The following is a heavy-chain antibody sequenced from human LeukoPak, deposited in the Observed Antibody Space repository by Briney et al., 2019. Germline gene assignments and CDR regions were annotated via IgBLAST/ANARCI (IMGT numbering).Heavy chain of an antibody. CDR3: ARGKVPPGIAAAGTGYYFDY. CDR1: GGSFSGYY. V-gene: IGHV4-34*01. CDR2: INHSGST. J-gene: IGHJ4*02. D-gene: IGHD6-13*01. Sequence: PSETLSLTCAVSGGSFSGYYWSWIRQPPGKGLEWIGEINHSGSTNYNPSLKSRVTISVDTSKNQFSLKLSSVTAADTAVYYCARGKVPPGIAAAGTGYYFDYWGQGTLVTVSS.